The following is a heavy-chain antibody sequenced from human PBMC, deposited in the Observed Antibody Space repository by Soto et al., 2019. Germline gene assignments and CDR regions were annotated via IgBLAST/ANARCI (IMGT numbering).Heavy chain of an antibody. CDR1: GGSISSSSYY. V-gene: IGHV4-39*01. D-gene: IGHD1-26*01. Sequence: SETLSLTCTVSGGSISSSSYYWGWIRQPPGKGLEWIGSIYYSGSTYYNPSLKSRVTISVDTSKNQFSLKLSSVTAADTAVYYCARAHGYSGIRRGFDYWGQGTLVTVSS. CDR2: IYYSGST. J-gene: IGHJ4*02. CDR3: ARAHGYSGIRRGFDY.